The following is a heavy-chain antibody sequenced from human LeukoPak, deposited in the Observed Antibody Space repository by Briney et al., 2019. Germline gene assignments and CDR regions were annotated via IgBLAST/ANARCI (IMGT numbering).Heavy chain of an antibody. V-gene: IGHV3-15*01. Sequence: GGSLRLSCAASGFTFSNAWMSWVRQAPGKGLEWVGRIKSKTDGGTPDYAAPAQGRFTISRDDSKNTLYLQMNSLKTEDTAVYYCTTDQMVRGYYFDYWGQGTLVTVSS. D-gene: IGHD3-10*01. CDR3: TTDQMVRGYYFDY. CDR1: GFTFSNAW. J-gene: IGHJ4*02. CDR2: IKSKTDGGTP.